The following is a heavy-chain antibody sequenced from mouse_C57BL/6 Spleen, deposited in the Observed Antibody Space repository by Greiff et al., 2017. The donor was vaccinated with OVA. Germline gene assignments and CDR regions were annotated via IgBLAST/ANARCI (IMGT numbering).Heavy chain of an antibody. CDR3: ASYGSWFAD. D-gene: IGHD2-2*01. CDR2: IDPSDSYT. CDR1: GYTFTSYW. J-gene: IGHJ3*01. Sequence: QVQLQQPGAELVMPGASVKLSCKASGYTFTSYWMHWVKQRPGQGLEWIGEIDPSDSYTNYNQKFKGKSTLTVDKSSSTAYMQLSSLTSEDAAVYDCASYGSWFADWGQGTLVTVAA. V-gene: IGHV1-69*01.